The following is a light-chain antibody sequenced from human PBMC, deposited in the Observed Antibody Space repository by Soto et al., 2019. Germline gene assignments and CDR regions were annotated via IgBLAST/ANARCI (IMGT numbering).Light chain of an antibody. V-gene: IGKV3-15*01. CDR3: QQRNIWPPVA. Sequence: ELVMTQSPATVPVSPGARVTLSCRASQSVSIDLAWYQQKPGQAPRLLIYGASTRATDIPPSFTGSGSGTDFTLTISSLEPEDSAVYYCQQRNIWPPVAFGQGTRLEIK. J-gene: IGKJ5*01. CDR1: QSVSID. CDR2: GAS.